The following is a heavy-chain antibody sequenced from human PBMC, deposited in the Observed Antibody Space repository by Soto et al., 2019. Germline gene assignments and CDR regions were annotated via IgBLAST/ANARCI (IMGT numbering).Heavy chain of an antibody. Sequence: PGGSLGLSCAAYGFTFNNYAMNWVRQAPGKGLEWVATISGTGGSTYYADSVKGRFTISRDNSKNTLYLQMNSLRVEDTAVYYCAKDRLGGNFDYWGQGTQVTVSS. CDR2: ISGTGGST. CDR1: GFTFNNYA. V-gene: IGHV3-23*01. CDR3: AKDRLGGNFDY. J-gene: IGHJ4*02.